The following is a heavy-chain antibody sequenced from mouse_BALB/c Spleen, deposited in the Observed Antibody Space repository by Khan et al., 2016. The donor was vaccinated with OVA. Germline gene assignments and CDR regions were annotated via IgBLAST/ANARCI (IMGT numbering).Heavy chain of an antibody. D-gene: IGHD2-3*01. J-gene: IGHJ3*01. CDR3: TRSGDGSVAY. CDR2: INPSSGGT. V-gene: IGHV1S81*02. CDR1: GYTFTSYY. Sequence: QVQLQQPGAELVKPGASVRLSCKASGYTFTSYYLYWVKQRPGQGLEWIGDINPSSGGTNFNEKFKSKATLTVDKSSSTAYIQLNSLTSEDSAVYYCTRSGDGSVAYWGQGTLVTVSA.